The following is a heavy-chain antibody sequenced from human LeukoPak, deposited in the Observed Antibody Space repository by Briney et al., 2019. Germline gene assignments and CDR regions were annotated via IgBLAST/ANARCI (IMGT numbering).Heavy chain of an antibody. CDR2: INPSGGST. V-gene: IGHV1-46*01. CDR1: GYTFTSYY. J-gene: IGHJ6*03. CDR3: ARARDHSRTSFWGVVPAATLIYYYYYMDV. Sequence: GASVKVSCKASGYTFTSYYMHWVRQAPGQGLEWMGIINPSGGSTSYAQKFQGRVTMTRDTSTSTVYMELSSLRSEDTAVYYCARARDHSRTSFWGVVPAATLIYYYYYMDVWGKGTTVTVSS. D-gene: IGHD2-2*01.